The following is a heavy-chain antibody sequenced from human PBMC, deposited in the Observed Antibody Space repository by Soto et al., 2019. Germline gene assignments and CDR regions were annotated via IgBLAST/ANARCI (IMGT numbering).Heavy chain of an antibody. V-gene: IGHV3-30-3*01. CDR1: GFTFSSYA. CDR3: AREVIVVVTAPAFDI. D-gene: IGHD2-21*02. Sequence: SLRLSCAASGFTFSSYAMHWVRQAPGKGLEWVAVISYDGSNKYYADSVKGRFTISRDNSKNTLYLQMNSLRAEDTAVYYCAREVIVVVTAPAFDIWGQGTMVTVSS. CDR2: ISYDGSNK. J-gene: IGHJ3*02.